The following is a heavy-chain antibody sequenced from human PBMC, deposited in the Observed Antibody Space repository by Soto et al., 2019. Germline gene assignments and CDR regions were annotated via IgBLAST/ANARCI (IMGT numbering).Heavy chain of an antibody. CDR2: INPNSGGT. Sequence: ASVKVSCKASGYTFTGYYMHWVRQAPGQGLEWMGWINPNSGGTNYAQKFQGWVTMTRDTSISTAYMELSSLRSEDTAVYYCARGGDFWSGYHDYYGMDVWGQGTTVTVSS. V-gene: IGHV1-2*04. J-gene: IGHJ6*02. D-gene: IGHD3-3*01. CDR1: GYTFTGYY. CDR3: ARGGDFWSGYHDYYGMDV.